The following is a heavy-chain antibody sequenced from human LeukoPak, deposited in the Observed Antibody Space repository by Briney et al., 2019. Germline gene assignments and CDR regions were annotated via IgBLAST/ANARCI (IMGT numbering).Heavy chain of an antibody. V-gene: IGHV4-4*07. Sequence: PSETLSLTCTVSGGSINGYYWSWIRQPAGKGLEWIGRIYNSESINYNPSLKSRVTMSVDTSKNQFSLKLNSVTAADTAVCYCARDRSSSYTRNWFDPWGQGALVTVSS. CDR2: IYNSESI. D-gene: IGHD6-13*01. CDR3: ARDRSSSYTRNWFDP. CDR1: GGSINGYY. J-gene: IGHJ5*02.